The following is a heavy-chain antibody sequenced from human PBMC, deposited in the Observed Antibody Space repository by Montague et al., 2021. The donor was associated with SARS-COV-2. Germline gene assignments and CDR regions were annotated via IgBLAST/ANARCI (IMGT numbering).Heavy chain of an antibody. CDR3: ARIST. CDR1: GLTVSNTY. Sequence: SLRLSCPASGLTVSNTYVGWVRQAPGKGLEWVAVITSSSTTYYAESVKGRFTISRHNSNNTVSLQMSSLRLEDTAVYYCARISTWGQGTLVTVSS. CDR2: ITSSSTT. J-gene: IGHJ4*02. V-gene: IGHV3-53*04.